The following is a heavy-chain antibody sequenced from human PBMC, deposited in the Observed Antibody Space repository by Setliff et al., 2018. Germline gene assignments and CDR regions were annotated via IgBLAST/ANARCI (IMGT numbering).Heavy chain of an antibody. CDR1: GYTFTSYD. J-gene: IGHJ3*02. CDR3: ARGAVPGGVSAFDI. CDR2: MSPNSGNT. D-gene: IGHD2-2*01. Sequence: GASVKVSCKASGYTFTSYDINWVRQATGQGLEWMGWMSPNSGNTGYAQKFQGRVTMTRNTSISTAYMELSSLRSEDTAVYYCARGAVPGGVSAFDIWGQGTMVTVSS. V-gene: IGHV1-8*02.